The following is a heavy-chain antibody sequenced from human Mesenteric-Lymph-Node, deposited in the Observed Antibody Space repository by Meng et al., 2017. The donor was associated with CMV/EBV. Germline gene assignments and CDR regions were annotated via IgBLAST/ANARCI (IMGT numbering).Heavy chain of an antibody. J-gene: IGHJ6*02. D-gene: IGHD3-10*01. V-gene: IGHV1-2*02. Sequence: ASVKVSCKASGYTFTGYYMHWVRQAPGQGLEWMGWINPNSGGTNYAQKFQGRVTMTRDTSISTAYMELNSLRAEDTAVYYCASGVVRGVIITKELYYYGMDVWGQGTTVTVSS. CDR2: INPNSGGT. CDR1: GYTFTGYY. CDR3: ASGVVRGVIITKELYYYGMDV.